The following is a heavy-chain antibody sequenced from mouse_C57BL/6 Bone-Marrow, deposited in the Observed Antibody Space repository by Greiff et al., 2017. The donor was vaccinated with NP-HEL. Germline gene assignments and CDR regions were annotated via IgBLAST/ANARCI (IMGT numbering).Heavy chain of an antibody. Sequence: QVQLQQSDAELVKPGASVKISCKVSGYTFTDHTIHWMKQRPEQGLEWIGYIYPRDGSTKYNEKFKSKATLTVDTSSSTAYMQLSSLTSEDSAVYWGARQTLYDYDEGFDYWGQGTTLTVSS. CDR3: ARQTLYDYDEGFDY. V-gene: IGHV1-78*01. CDR2: IYPRDGST. CDR1: GYTFTDHT. J-gene: IGHJ2*01. D-gene: IGHD2-4*01.